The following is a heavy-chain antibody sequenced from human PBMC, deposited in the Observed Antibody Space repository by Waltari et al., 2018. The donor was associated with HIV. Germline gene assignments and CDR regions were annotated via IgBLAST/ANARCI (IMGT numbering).Heavy chain of an antibody. J-gene: IGHJ6*02. V-gene: IGHV1-8*01. CDR3: ARGSNPPARYFDWLPNYYYYGMDV. CDR1: GYTFTSYD. D-gene: IGHD3-9*01. CDR2: MNPNSGNT. Sequence: QVQLVQSGAEVKKPGASVKVSCKASGYTFTSYDINWVRQATGQGLEWMGWMNPNSGNTGYAQKFQGRVTMTRNTSISTAYMELSSLRSEDTAVYYCARGSNPPARYFDWLPNYYYYGMDVWGQGTTVTVSS.